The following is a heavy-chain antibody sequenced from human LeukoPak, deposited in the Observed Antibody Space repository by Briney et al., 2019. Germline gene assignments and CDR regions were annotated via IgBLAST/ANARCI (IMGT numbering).Heavy chain of an antibody. CDR2: ISYSGSA. CDR1: NGSFSNHF. D-gene: IGHD6-19*01. J-gene: IGHJ3*02. V-gene: IGHV4-59*08. CDR3: ASGVAVDPDTFDI. Sequence: PSATLSLTCTVSNGSFSNHFWSWIRQPPGKGLEWIGYISYSGSAHYAPSLKSRVTISVDTSKNQFSLKLSSVTAADTAVYYCASGVAVDPDTFDIWGLGTLVAVSS.